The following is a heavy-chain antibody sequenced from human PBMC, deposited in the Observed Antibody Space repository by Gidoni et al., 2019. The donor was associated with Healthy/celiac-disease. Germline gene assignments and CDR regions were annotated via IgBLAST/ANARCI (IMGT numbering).Heavy chain of an antibody. V-gene: IGHV4-39*01. CDR1: GGSISSSSYY. J-gene: IGHJ3*02. Sequence: QLQLQESGPGLVKPSETLSLTCTFSGGSISSSSYYLGWIRQPPGKGLEWIGSIYYSGSTYYNPSLKSRVTISVDTSKNQFSLKLSSVTAADTAVYYCASEPLGYCSSTSCYGGAFDIWGQGTMVTVSS. D-gene: IGHD2-2*01. CDR3: ASEPLGYCSSTSCYGGAFDI. CDR2: IYYSGST.